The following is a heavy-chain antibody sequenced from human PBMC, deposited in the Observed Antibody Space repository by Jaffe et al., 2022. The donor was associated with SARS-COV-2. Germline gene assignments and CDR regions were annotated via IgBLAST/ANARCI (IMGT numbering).Heavy chain of an antibody. J-gene: IGHJ4*02. CDR2: ISGSGGST. CDR1: GFTFSSYA. Sequence: EVQLLESGGGLVQPGGSLRLSCAASGFTFSSYAMSWVRQAPGKGLEWVSAISGSGGSTYYADSVKGRFTISRDNSKNTLYLQMNSLRAEDTAVYYCARRGYCSSTSCYRFDYWGQGTLVTVSS. D-gene: IGHD2-2*02. CDR3: ARRGYCSSTSCYRFDY. V-gene: IGHV3-23*01.